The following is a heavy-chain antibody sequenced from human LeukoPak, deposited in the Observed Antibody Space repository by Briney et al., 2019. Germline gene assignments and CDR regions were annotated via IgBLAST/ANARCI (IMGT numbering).Heavy chain of an antibody. CDR1: GFTFSSYS. CDR3: AKGTPGYYYYYYMDV. Sequence: GGSLRLSCAASGFTFSSYSMNWVRQAPGKGLEWVSYISSSSSTIYYADSVKGRFTISRDNSKNTLYLQMNSLRAEDTAVYYCAKGTPGYYYYYYMDVWGKGTTVTVSS. J-gene: IGHJ6*03. V-gene: IGHV3-48*01. D-gene: IGHD7-27*01. CDR2: ISSSSSTI.